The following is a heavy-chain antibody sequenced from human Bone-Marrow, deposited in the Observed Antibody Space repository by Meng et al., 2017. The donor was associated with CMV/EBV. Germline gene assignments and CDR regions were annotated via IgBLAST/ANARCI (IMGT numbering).Heavy chain of an antibody. CDR3: ARSRYGLDYAFDI. J-gene: IGHJ3*02. V-gene: IGHV4-59*01. CDR2: IYYSGST. CDR1: GGSIRSYY. D-gene: IGHD5-18*01. Sequence: GSLRLSCTVSGGSIRSYYWSWIRQPPGKGLEWLGYIYYSGSTNYNPSLKSRVTISVDTSKNQFSLKLSSVTAADTAVYYCARSRYGLDYAFDIWGQGTMVTVSS.